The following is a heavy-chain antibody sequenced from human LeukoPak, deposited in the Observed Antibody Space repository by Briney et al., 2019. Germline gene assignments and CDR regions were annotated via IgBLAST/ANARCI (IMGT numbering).Heavy chain of an antibody. CDR2: IYHSGST. V-gene: IGHV4-38-2*01. Sequence: PSETLSLTCVVSGYSINSGDYWGWLRQPPGKGLEWIGSIYHSGSTYYNPSLKSRVTISVDTSKNQFSLKLSPVTAADTAVFYCARLPYCSSTSCYSPYYFDYWGQGTLVTVSS. CDR1: GYSINSGDY. D-gene: IGHD2-2*01. J-gene: IGHJ4*02. CDR3: ARLPYCSSTSCYSPYYFDY.